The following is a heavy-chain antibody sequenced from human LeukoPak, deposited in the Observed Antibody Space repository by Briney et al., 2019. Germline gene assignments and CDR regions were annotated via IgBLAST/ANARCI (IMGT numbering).Heavy chain of an antibody. CDR2: IYYSGST. V-gene: IGHV4-59*12. Sequence: SETLSLTCTVSGGSISSYYWSWIRQPPGKGLEWIGYIYYSGSTNYNPSLKSRVTISVDTSKNQFSLKLSSVTAADTAVYYCARRPSSIAARPAGGYFQHWGQGTLVTVSS. J-gene: IGHJ1*01. CDR3: ARRPSSIAARPAGGYFQH. CDR1: GGSISSYY. D-gene: IGHD6-6*01.